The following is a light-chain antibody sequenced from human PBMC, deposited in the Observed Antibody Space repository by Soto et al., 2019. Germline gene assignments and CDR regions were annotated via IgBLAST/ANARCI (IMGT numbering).Light chain of an antibody. Sequence: SSELTQPPSVSVAPGETARITCGGNNIGTKTVHWYQHKPGQAPILVIHYDSDRPSGIPERFSGSNSENTATLTISRVEAGDEADYYCQIWHSSSDVVFGGGTKLTVL. V-gene: IGLV3-21*04. CDR2: YDS. CDR3: QIWHSSSDVV. CDR1: NIGTKT. J-gene: IGLJ2*01.